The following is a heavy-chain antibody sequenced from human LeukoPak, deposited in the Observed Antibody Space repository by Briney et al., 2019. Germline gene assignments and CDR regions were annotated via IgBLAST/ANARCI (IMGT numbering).Heavy chain of an antibody. D-gene: IGHD3-10*01. Sequence: PSETLSLTCTVSGGSISSSSYYWGWIRQPPGKGLEWIGSIYYSGSTYYSPSLKSRVTISVDTSKNQFSLKLSSVTAADTAVYYCARDGVYKIDYWGQGTLVTVSS. CDR1: GGSISSSSYY. V-gene: IGHV4-39*07. CDR2: IYYSGST. CDR3: ARDGVYKIDY. J-gene: IGHJ4*02.